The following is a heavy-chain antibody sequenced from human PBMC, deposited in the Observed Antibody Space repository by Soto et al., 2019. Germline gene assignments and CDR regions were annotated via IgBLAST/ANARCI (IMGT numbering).Heavy chain of an antibody. CDR2: IYYSGST. CDR1: GGSISSYY. CDR3: AREWRKEVAFDI. Sequence: SETLSLTCTVSGGSISSYYWSWIRQPPGKGLEWIGYIYYSGSTNYNPSLKSRVTISVDTSKNQFSLKLSSVTAADTAVYYCAREWRKEVAFDIWGQGTMVTVSS. D-gene: IGHD3-3*01. J-gene: IGHJ3*02. V-gene: IGHV4-59*01.